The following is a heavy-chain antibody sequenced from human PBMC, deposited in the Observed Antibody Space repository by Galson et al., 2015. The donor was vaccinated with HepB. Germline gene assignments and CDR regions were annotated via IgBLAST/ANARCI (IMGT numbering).Heavy chain of an antibody. CDR2: IRSKAYGGTT. CDR3: TTTRGTYGDYLYYFDY. CDR1: GFSFGDYA. D-gene: IGHD4-17*01. J-gene: IGHJ4*02. V-gene: IGHV3-49*04. Sequence: SLRLSCAASGFSFGDYAMSWVRQAPGKGLEWVGFIRSKAYGGTTEYAASVKGRFTISRDDSKSIAYLQMNSLKTEDTAVYYCTTTRGTYGDYLYYFDYWGQGTLVTVSS.